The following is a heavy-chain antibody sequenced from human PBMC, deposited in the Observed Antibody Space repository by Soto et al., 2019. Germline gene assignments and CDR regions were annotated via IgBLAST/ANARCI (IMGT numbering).Heavy chain of an antibody. V-gene: IGHV1-8*01. J-gene: IGHJ6*03. CDR1: GYAFTSYD. D-gene: IGHD2-2*01. CDR3: TRTAAGSTSNYYYYYRDV. Sequence: QVQLVQSGAEVKKPGASVKVSCKASGYAFTSYDINWVRQATGQGPEWMGWMNSKTGNTGYAEKFQGRVTMTRNTSLSTAYMELSGVRTADTAVYYCTRTAAGSTSNYYYYYRDVWGKGTTVTVSS. CDR2: MNSKTGNT.